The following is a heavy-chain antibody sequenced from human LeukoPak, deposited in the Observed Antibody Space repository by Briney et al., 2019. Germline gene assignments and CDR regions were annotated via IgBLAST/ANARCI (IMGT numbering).Heavy chain of an antibody. CDR2: IYHSGST. V-gene: IGHV4-4*02. Sequence: SETLSLTCAVSGGSISSSNWWSWVRQPPGKGLEWIGEIYHSGSTNYNPSLKSRVTTSVDKSKNQFSLKLSSVTAADTAVYYCASLYGSGSYYNKGYYYYGMDVWGQGTTVTVSS. CDR1: GGSISSSNW. D-gene: IGHD3-10*01. CDR3: ASLYGSGSYYNKGYYYYGMDV. J-gene: IGHJ6*02.